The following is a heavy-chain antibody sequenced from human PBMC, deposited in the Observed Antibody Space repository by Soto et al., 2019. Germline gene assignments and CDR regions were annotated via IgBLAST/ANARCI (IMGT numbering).Heavy chain of an antibody. Sequence: QVQLVQSGAEVKKPGASVKVSCKASGYTFTDYGISWVRQAPGQGLEWMGWISTYNGNTIYAQTIQGRVTMTTDTSTSTAYVELRSLRSDDTAVYYCAREEGISDRHAFDYWGQGTLVTVSS. V-gene: IGHV1-18*04. CDR1: GYTFTDYG. J-gene: IGHJ4*02. D-gene: IGHD2-21*02. CDR2: ISTYNGNT. CDR3: AREEGISDRHAFDY.